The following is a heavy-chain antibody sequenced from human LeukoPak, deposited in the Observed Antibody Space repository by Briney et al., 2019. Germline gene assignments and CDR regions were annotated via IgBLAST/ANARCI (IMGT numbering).Heavy chain of an antibody. CDR2: IKQDGSEK. CDR3: ARAVYYDFWSGYSAFDI. Sequence: GGSLRLSCAASGFTFSSYWMSWVRQAPGKGLEWVANIKQDGSEKYYVDSVKGRFTISRGNAKNSLYLQMNSLRAEDTAVYYCARAVYYDFWSGYSAFDIWGQGTMVTVSS. J-gene: IGHJ3*02. CDR1: GFTFSSYW. V-gene: IGHV3-7*01. D-gene: IGHD3-3*01.